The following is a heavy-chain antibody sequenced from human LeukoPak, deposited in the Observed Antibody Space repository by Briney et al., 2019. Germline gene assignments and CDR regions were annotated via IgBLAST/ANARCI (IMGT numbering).Heavy chain of an antibody. CDR3: ARDKSAGADTGSSFYY. Sequence: GESLTLSCAASGFTFSSYAMTWVRQAPGKGLEWDSSISGSGGSRNYADSVKGRFTISRDNSQNTLYLQMSSLRAEDTAVYYCARDKSAGADTGSSFYYWGQGALVTVSS. J-gene: IGHJ4*02. D-gene: IGHD3-10*01. CDR2: ISGSGGSR. V-gene: IGHV3-23*01. CDR1: GFTFSSYA.